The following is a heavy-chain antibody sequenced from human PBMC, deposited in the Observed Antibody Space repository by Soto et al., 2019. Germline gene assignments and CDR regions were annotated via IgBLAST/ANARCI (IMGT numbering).Heavy chain of an antibody. D-gene: IGHD6-19*01. CDR1: GYTFTSYY. V-gene: IGHV1-46*01. CDR3: AGVYPYSSGWLYNWFDP. Sequence: QVQLVQSGAEVKKPGASVKVSCKASGYTFTSYYMHWVRQAPGQGLEWMGIINPSGGSTSYAQKFQGRVTMTRDTSTSTVYMELSSLRSEDTAVYYCAGVYPYSSGWLYNWFDPWGQGTLVTVSS. J-gene: IGHJ5*02. CDR2: INPSGGST.